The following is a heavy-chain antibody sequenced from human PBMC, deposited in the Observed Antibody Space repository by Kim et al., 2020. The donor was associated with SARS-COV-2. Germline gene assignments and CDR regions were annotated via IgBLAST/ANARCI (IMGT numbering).Heavy chain of an antibody. V-gene: IGHV3-21*01. CDR3: AGGPRAVTTPEIDY. D-gene: IGHD4-17*01. Sequence: AASVKGRFTLSRDNSKNSLYLQMNSLRAEDTAVYYCAGGPRAVTTPEIDYWGQGTLVTVSS. J-gene: IGHJ4*02.